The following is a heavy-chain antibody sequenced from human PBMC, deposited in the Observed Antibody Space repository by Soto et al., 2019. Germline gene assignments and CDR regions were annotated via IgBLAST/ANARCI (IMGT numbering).Heavy chain of an antibody. CDR3: AREDAYDATGLDY. V-gene: IGHV3-33*01. J-gene: IGHJ4*01. D-gene: IGHD4-4*01. Sequence: GGSLRLSCVGSAFTFSRYGMHWRRQAPGEGREWMAGIVNDGSDRDYAASVAGRFTISRDNSKNTLYLQMDNLGVPDTAMHYSAREDAYDATGLDYWGQGTLVTVSS. CDR2: IVNDGSDR. CDR1: AFTFSRYG.